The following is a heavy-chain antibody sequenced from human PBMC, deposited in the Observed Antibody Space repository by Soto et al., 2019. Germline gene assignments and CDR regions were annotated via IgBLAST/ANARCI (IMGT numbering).Heavy chain of an antibody. Sequence: PSETLSLTCTVSGGSISSYYWSWIRQSPGKRLEWIGYIYFSGSTNYNPSLKSRVTISGDTSKNQFSLKLTSVTAADTAVYYCARVEYSGYPRIWGQGTLVPVSS. CDR3: ARVEYSGYPRI. V-gene: IGHV4-59*01. CDR2: IYFSGST. J-gene: IGHJ4*02. CDR1: GGSISSYY. D-gene: IGHD5-12*01.